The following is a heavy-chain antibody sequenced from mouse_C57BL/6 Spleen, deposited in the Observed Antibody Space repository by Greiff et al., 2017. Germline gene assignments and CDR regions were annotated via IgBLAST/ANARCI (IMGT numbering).Heavy chain of an antibody. V-gene: IGHV1-64*01. D-gene: IGHD2-12*01. CDR3: ARSPAYYSSYWYFDV. Sequence: QVQLQQPGAELVKPGASVKLSCKASGYTFTSYWMHWVKQRPGQGLEWIGMIHPNSGSTNYNEKFNSKATLTVANSSSTAYMQLSILTSEDSAVYYCARSPAYYSSYWYFDVWGTGTTVTVSS. CDR1: GYTFTSYW. J-gene: IGHJ1*03. CDR2: IHPNSGST.